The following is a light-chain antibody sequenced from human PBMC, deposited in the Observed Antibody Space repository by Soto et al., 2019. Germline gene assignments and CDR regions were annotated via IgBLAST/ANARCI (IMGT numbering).Light chain of an antibody. J-gene: IGLJ2*01. CDR2: GNS. CDR1: SSNIGTGYD. V-gene: IGLV1-40*01. Sequence: QSVLTQPPSVSGAPGQRVTISCTGSSSNIGTGYDVHWYQQLPGTAPKLLIYGNSNRPSGVPDRFSGSKSGTSASLAITGLQAEDEADYYCQSYDSNLSVVFGGGTKVT. CDR3: QSYDSNLSVV.